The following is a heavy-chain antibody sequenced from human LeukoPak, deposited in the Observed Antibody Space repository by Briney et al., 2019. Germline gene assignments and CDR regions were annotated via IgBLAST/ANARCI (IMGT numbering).Heavy chain of an antibody. V-gene: IGHV3-7*04. J-gene: IGHJ4*02. CDR3: AREYYYGSGSYYNGY. D-gene: IGHD3-10*01. CDR1: GFIVSSNY. CDR2: IKQEGGEK. Sequence: GGSLRLSCAASGFIVSSNYMSWVRQAPWKGREWVANIKQEGGEKYYVDSVKGRFTISRDNAKNSLYLQMNSLRAEDTAVYYCAREYYYGSGSYYNGYWGQGTLVTVSS.